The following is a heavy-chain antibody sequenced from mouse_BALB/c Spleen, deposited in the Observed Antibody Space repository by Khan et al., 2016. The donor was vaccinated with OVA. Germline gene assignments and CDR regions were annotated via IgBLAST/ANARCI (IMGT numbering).Heavy chain of an antibody. J-gene: IGHJ3*01. V-gene: IGHV3-2*02. CDR3: TRKSYYVSNPFPY. D-gene: IGHD2-1*01. CDR2: INYSGNT. Sequence: EVKLLESGPDLVKPSQSLSLTCTVTGYSITSEYAWNWIRKFPGNKLEWMGYINYSGNTRYNPSLKSRISITRDTSKNKFFLQLNSVTTEDTAAYYCTRKSYYVSNPFPYWGQGTLVTVSA. CDR1: GYSITSEYA.